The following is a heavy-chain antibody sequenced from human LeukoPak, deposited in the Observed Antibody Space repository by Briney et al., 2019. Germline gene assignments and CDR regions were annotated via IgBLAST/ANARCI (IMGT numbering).Heavy chain of an antibody. D-gene: IGHD6-19*01. CDR1: GFTFSSYW. CDR2: INSDGSST. J-gene: IGHJ4*02. Sequence: PGGSLRLSCAASGFTFSSYWMHWVRQAPGKGLVWVSRINSDGSSTSYADSVKGRFTISRDNPKNTMNLQMNSLRAEDTAVYYCAKGGGSSGRSYYFDYWGQGTLVTVSS. CDR3: AKGGGSSGRSYYFDY. V-gene: IGHV3-74*01.